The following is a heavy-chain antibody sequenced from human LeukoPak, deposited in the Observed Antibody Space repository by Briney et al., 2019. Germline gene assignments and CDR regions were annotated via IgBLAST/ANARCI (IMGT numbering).Heavy chain of an antibody. CDR2: ISGDGGST. J-gene: IGHJ4*02. CDR3: AKTYYDFWSGPSCFDY. D-gene: IGHD3-3*01. Sequence: GSLRLSCAASGFTFDDYAMHWVRQAPGKGLEWVSLISGDGGSTYYADSVKGRFTISRDNSKNSLYLQMNSLRTEDTALYYCAKTYYDFWSGPSCFDYWGQGTLVTVSS. CDR1: GFTFDDYA. V-gene: IGHV3-43*02.